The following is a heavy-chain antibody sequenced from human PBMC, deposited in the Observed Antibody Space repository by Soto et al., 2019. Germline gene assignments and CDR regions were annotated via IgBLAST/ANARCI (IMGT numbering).Heavy chain of an antibody. V-gene: IGHV3-23*01. CDR3: AKEQKDSSTWSELNY. CDR1: GFTFSSYA. CDR2: ISGSGRST. J-gene: IGHJ4*02. D-gene: IGHD6-13*01. Sequence: EVQLLESGGGLVQPGGSLRLSCAASGFTFSSYAMSWVRQAPGKGLEWVSAISGSGRSTYYADSVKGRFTISRDNSKNTLYLQMNSLRSEDTAVYYCAKEQKDSSTWSELNYWGQGTLVTVSS.